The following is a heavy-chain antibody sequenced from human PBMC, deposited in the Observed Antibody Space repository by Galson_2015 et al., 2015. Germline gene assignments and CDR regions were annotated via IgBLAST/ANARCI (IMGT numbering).Heavy chain of an antibody. Sequence: SVKVSCKASGYTFTNYEINWVRQAPGQGLEWMGWMNPNTGQTGSAEKFQGRVTMTRDTSTSTANMELSSLRSDDTAVYYCARGNTEYSHYRGYRLYDAFNVWGHGTMVTVSS. J-gene: IGHJ3*01. V-gene: IGHV1-8*01. CDR2: MNPNTGQT. CDR3: ARGNTEYSHYRGYRLYDAFNV. CDR1: GYTFTNYE. D-gene: IGHD3-16*02.